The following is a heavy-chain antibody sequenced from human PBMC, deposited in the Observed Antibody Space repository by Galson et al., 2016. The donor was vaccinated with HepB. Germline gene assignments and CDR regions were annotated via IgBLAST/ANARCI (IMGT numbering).Heavy chain of an antibody. CDR2: VKSRADGGTT. CDR3: ATVRRFFDWMFLGATFDI. J-gene: IGHJ3*02. CDR1: GFIFSYAW. D-gene: IGHD3-9*01. V-gene: IGHV3-15*05. Sequence: SLRLSCAGSGFIFSYAWMTWVRQAPGKGLEWVGRVKSRADGGTTDYAAPVKGRFTISRDDSKNTLFLHMNSLKTEDTAVYCCATVRRFFDWMFLGATFDIWGQGTMVTVSS.